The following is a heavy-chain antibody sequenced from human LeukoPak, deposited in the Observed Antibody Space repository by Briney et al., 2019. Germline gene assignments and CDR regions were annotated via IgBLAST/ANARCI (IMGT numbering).Heavy chain of an antibody. Sequence: PGGSLRLSCAASGFTFSSYGMHWVRQAPGKGLEWVAVISYDGSNKYYADSVKGRFTISRDNSKNTLYLQMNSLRAEDTAVYYCAKAAYYYDEYFQHWGQGALVTVSS. J-gene: IGHJ1*01. V-gene: IGHV3-30*18. D-gene: IGHD3-22*01. CDR2: ISYDGSNK. CDR1: GFTFSSYG. CDR3: AKAAYYYDEYFQH.